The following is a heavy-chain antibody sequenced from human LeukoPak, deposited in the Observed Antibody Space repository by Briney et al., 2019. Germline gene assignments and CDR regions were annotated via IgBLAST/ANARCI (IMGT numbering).Heavy chain of an antibody. CDR1: GGTFSSYA. D-gene: IGHD2-2*01. V-gene: IGHV1-69*13. CDR3: ARDDPPAANRYYYYYGMDV. J-gene: IGHJ6*02. Sequence: SVKVSCKASGGTFSSYAISWVRQAPGQGLEWMGGIIPIFGTANYAQKFQGRVTITADESTSTAYMELSSLRSEDTAVYYCARDDPPAANRYYYYYGMDVWGQGTTVTVSS. CDR2: IIPIFGTA.